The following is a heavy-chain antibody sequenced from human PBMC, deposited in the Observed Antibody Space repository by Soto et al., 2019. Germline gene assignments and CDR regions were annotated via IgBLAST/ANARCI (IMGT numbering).Heavy chain of an antibody. J-gene: IGHJ4*02. CDR2: IYSGGST. D-gene: IGHD3-16*01. CDR1: GITVSTKY. CDR3: ARDPWAADY. V-gene: IGHV3-66*01. Sequence: EVQLVESGGGLVQPGGSLRLSCAASGITVSTKYMSWVRQAPGKGLEWVSVIYSGGSTFYADSVRGRFTISRDNSKNTVNLQMNSLRVEDTDVYYCARDPWAADYWGQGTLVTVSS.